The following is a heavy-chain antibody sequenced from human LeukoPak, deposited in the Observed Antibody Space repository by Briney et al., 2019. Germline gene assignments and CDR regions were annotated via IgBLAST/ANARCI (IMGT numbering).Heavy chain of an antibody. J-gene: IGHJ4*02. CDR1: GYTFTSYD. CDR2: INAGNGNT. V-gene: IGHV1-3*01. Sequence: RASVKVSCKASGYTFTSYDINWVRQATGQGLEWMGRINAGNGNTKYSQKFQGRVTITRDTSASTAYMELSSLRSKDTAVYYCARVFSPLRTLDYWGQGTLVTVSS. CDR3: ARVFSPLRTLDY. D-gene: IGHD2-2*01.